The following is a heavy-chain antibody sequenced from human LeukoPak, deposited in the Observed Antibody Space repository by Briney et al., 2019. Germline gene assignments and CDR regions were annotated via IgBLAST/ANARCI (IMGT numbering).Heavy chain of an antibody. CDR3: ARMTTVTTGDY. D-gene: IGHD4-17*01. J-gene: IGHJ4*02. Sequence: GRSLRLSCAASGFTFSSYAMHWVRQAPGKGLEWVAVISYDGSNKYYADSVKGRFTISRDSSKNTLYLQMNSLRAEDTAVYYCARMTTVTTGDYWGQGTLVTVSS. V-gene: IGHV3-30*04. CDR2: ISYDGSNK. CDR1: GFTFSSYA.